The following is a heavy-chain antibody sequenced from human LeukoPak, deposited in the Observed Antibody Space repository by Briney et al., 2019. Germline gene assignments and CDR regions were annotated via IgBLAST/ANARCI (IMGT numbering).Heavy chain of an antibody. D-gene: IGHD3-22*01. CDR2: INHSGST. Sequence: KSSETLSLTCTVSGGSVSSGSYYWSWIRQPPGKGLEWIGEINHSGSTNYNPSLKSRVTISVDTSKNQFSLKLSSVTAADTAVYYCARYSGYYLSYFDSWGQGTLVTVSS. CDR3: ARYSGYYLSYFDS. V-gene: IGHV4-39*07. J-gene: IGHJ4*02. CDR1: GGSVSSGSYY.